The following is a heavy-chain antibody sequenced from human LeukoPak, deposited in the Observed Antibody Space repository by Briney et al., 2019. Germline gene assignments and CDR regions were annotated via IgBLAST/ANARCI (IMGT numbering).Heavy chain of an antibody. Sequence: TGGSLRLSCAASGFTFSSYGMHWVRQAPGKGPEWVAFIRYDGSNKYYADSVKGRFTISRDNSKNTLYLQMNSLRAEDTAVYYCAKENRYDSSGYYYFDYWGQGTLVTVSS. V-gene: IGHV3-30*02. CDR1: GFTFSSYG. CDR3: AKENRYDSSGYYYFDY. CDR2: IRYDGSNK. J-gene: IGHJ4*02. D-gene: IGHD3-22*01.